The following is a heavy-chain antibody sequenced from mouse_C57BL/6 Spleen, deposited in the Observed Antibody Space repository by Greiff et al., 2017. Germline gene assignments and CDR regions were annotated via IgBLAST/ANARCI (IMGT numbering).Heavy chain of an antibody. Sequence: EVKVVESGGDLVKPGGSLKLSCAASGFTFSSYGMSWVRQTPDKRLEWVATISSGGSYTYYPDSVKGRFTISRDNAKNTLYLQMSSLKSEDTAMYYCARAYYGSSHYAMDYWGQGTSVTVSS. CDR2: ISSGGSYT. CDR1: GFTFSSYG. CDR3: ARAYYGSSHYAMDY. D-gene: IGHD1-1*01. V-gene: IGHV5-6*01. J-gene: IGHJ4*01.